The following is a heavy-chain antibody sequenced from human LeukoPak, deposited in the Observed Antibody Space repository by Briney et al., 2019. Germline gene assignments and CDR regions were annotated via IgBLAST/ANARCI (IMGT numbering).Heavy chain of an antibody. CDR2: ISSSGTAT. J-gene: IGHJ4*02. Sequence: GGSLRLSCAAPGFTFTDFYMTWIRQAPGKGLEWVSYISSSGTATYYADSVKGRFTISRDNAKNSLYLQMNSLRAEDTAVYYCARDSRALGGYSYGYGYWGQGTLVTVSS. CDR1: GFTFTDFY. V-gene: IGHV3-11*01. CDR3: ARDSRALGGYSYGYGY. D-gene: IGHD5-18*01.